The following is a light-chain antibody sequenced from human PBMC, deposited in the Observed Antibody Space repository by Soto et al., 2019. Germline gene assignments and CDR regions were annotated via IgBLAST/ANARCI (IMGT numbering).Light chain of an antibody. Sequence: EIVFTQSPATLSLSPGERATLSCRASQSVSSYLAWYQQKTGQYPRLLIYDASNRATGIPARFSGSGSGTDFTLTISSLEPEDFSVYYCQQRSNWPPYTFGQGTKLEIK. CDR3: QQRSNWPPYT. CDR2: DAS. CDR1: QSVSSY. J-gene: IGKJ2*01. V-gene: IGKV3-11*01.